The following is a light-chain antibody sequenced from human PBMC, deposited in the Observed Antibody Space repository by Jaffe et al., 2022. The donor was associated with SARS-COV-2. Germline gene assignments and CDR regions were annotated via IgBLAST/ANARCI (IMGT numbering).Light chain of an antibody. V-gene: IGKV1-16*02. CDR1: QDIVNY. CDR3: HQYSTYPLT. CDR2: AAS. J-gene: IGKJ3*01. Sequence: DIQMTQFPSSLSASVGDRVTITCRASQDIVNYLVWLQQKPGKAPRSLISAASTLQSGVPSKFSGSGSGTEFTLTISSLQPEDFATYYCHQYSTYPLTFGPGTKVDVK.